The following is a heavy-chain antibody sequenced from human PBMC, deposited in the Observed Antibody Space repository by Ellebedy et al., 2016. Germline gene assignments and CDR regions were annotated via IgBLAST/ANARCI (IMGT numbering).Heavy chain of an antibody. CDR3: ARVVLLWSPRWFDP. D-gene: IGHD3-10*01. CDR1: GFIVSSNY. CDR2: IYTDGAT. V-gene: IGHV3-53*05. Sequence: GGSLRLXCAASGFIVSSNYMIWVRQAPGKGLEWVSVIYTDGATYYADSVKGRFTISRDNSKNTLYLQMNSLRSEDTAVYYCARVVLLWSPRWFDPWGQGTLVTVSS. J-gene: IGHJ5*02.